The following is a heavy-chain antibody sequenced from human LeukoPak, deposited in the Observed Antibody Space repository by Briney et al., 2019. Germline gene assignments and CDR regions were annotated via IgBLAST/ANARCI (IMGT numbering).Heavy chain of an antibody. Sequence: GGSLRLSCTASGFTFGGYAMNWVRQAPGKGLEWVSSISSGREDSYYADSVKGRFTISRYNSKSTLYLQMNSLRADDTAVYYCARTIAQYSNTWLYYYYGLDVWGQGTTVTVSS. CDR3: ARTIAQYSNTWLYYYYGLDV. CDR1: GFTFGGYA. CDR2: ISSGREDS. V-gene: IGHV3-23*01. J-gene: IGHJ6*02. D-gene: IGHD1-7*01.